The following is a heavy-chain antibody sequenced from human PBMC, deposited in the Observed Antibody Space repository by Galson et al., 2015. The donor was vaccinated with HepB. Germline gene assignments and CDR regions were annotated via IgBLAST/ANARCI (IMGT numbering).Heavy chain of an antibody. CDR2: INHSGST. CDR3: AREGREQRSTVTTEPNWYFDL. J-gene: IGHJ2*01. D-gene: IGHD4-17*01. Sequence: ETLSLTCAVYGGSFSGYYWSWIRQPPGKGLEWIGEINHSGSTNYNPSLKSRVTISVDTSKNQFSLKLSSVTAADTAVYYCAREGREQRSTVTTEPNWYFDLWGRGTLVTVSS. CDR1: GGSFSGYY. V-gene: IGHV4-34*01.